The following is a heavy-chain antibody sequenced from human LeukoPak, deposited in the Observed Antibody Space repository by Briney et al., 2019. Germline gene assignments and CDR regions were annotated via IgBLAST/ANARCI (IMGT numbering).Heavy chain of an antibody. CDR3: AKGVSGWFDP. CDR1: GGSFSGYY. D-gene: IGHD3-10*01. Sequence: SETLSLTCAVYGGSFSGYYWSWIRQPPGKGLEWIGEIDHSGSTNYNPSLKSRVTISVDTSKNQFSLKLSSVTAADTAVYYCAKGVSGWFDPWGQGTLVTVSS. CDR2: IDHSGST. J-gene: IGHJ5*02. V-gene: IGHV4-34*01.